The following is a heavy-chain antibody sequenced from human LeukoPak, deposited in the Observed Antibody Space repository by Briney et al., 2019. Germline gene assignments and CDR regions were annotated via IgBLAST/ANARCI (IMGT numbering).Heavy chain of an antibody. CDR3: ASDSSDGEGLDY. J-gene: IGHJ4*02. Sequence: SETLSLTCTVSGGSNSSGDYYWSWIRQPPGKGLEWIGYIYYSGSTYYNPSLKSRVTISVDTSKNQFSLKLSSVTAADTAVYYCASDSSDGEGLDYWGQGTLVTVSS. CDR2: IYYSGST. V-gene: IGHV4-30-4*02. CDR1: GGSNSSGDYY. D-gene: IGHD3-22*01.